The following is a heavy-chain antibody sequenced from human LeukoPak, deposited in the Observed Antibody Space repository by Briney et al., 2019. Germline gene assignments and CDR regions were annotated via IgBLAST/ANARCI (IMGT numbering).Heavy chain of an antibody. D-gene: IGHD5-12*01. CDR1: GYTFTSYG. V-gene: IGHV1-18*04. CDR2: ISAYNGNT. Sequence: ASVKVSCKASGYTFTSYGISWVRQAPGQGLEWMGWISAYNGNTNYARKLQGRVTMTTDTSTSTAYMELRSLRSDDTAVYYCARRGGDSGYDAMIDYWGQGTLVTVSS. J-gene: IGHJ4*02. CDR3: ARRGGDSGYDAMIDY.